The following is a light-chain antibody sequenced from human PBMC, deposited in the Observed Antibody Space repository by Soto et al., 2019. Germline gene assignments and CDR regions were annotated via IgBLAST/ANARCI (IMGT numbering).Light chain of an antibody. Sequence: QSALTQPASVSGSPGQSITLSCTGTSSDVGGYNFVSWYQQHPGKAPKLMIYDVSDRPSGISSRFSGSKSGNTASLTISGLQAEDEADYYCSSYTSSSTRVVFGGGTKLTVL. CDR2: DVS. CDR3: SSYTSSSTRVV. CDR1: SSDVGGYNF. J-gene: IGLJ2*01. V-gene: IGLV2-14*01.